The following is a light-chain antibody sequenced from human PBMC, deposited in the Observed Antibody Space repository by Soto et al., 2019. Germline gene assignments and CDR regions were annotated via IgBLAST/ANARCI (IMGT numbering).Light chain of an antibody. Sequence: EIVLTQSPGTLSLSPGERATLSCRASQSVNNNFVAWYQQKPGQAPKLLIYGPSTRATGIPDRFSGSGSGTDLTLTISRMEPEDFAVYYCQQFRGSPPVTFGGGTQVEIK. V-gene: IGKV3-20*01. CDR1: QSVNNNF. CDR3: QQFRGSPPVT. CDR2: GPS. J-gene: IGKJ4*01.